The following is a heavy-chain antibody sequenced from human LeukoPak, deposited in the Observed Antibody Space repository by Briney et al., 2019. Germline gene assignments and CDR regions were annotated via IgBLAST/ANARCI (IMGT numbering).Heavy chain of an antibody. CDR1: GGSFSSYY. J-gene: IGHJ4*02. CDR3: ARAPTAYCLSTNCQPYFDY. V-gene: IGHV4-59*10. CDR2: IYTGGST. Sequence: SETLSLTCAVYGGSFSSYYWSWIRQPAGKGLEWIGRIYTGGSTNYNPSLKSRVTLSIETPKNQFSLELTSVTAADTAVYYCARAPTAYCLSTNCQPYFDYWGQGILVTVSS. D-gene: IGHD2/OR15-2a*01.